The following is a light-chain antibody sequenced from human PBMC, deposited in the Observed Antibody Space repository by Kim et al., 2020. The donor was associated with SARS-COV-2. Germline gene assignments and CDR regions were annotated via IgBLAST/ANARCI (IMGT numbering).Light chain of an antibody. J-gene: IGLJ2*01. Sequence: QSVVTQPASVSGSPGQSVTISCTGTSSDVGAYNLVSWYQQHPGKAPKFMIHDVSQRPSGVSNRFSGSKSGNTASLTISGLQAEDEADYYCTSYTRSDTWVFGGGTQLTVL. CDR2: DVS. V-gene: IGLV2-14*03. CDR1: SSDVGAYNL. CDR3: TSYTRSDTWV.